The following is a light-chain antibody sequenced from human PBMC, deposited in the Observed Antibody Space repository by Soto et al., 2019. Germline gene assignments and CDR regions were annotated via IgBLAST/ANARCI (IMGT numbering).Light chain of an antibody. CDR2: GAS. J-gene: IGKJ2*01. CDR1: QSVSSN. CDR3: QQRTNWPPYT. V-gene: IGKV3-15*01. Sequence: EIVMTQSPATLSVSPGERATLSCRASQSVSSNLAWYQQKPGQAPRLLIYGASTRATGIPARFSGSGSGTEFTLTISSLQSEDFAVYYCQQRTNWPPYTFGQGTKVDI.